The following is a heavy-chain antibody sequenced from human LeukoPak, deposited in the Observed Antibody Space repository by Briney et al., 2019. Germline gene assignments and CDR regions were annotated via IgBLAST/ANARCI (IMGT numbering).Heavy chain of an antibody. Sequence: PGRSLRLSCAASGFTFDDYAMHWVRQAPGKGLEWVSGISWNSGSIGYADSVKGRFTISRDNAKNSLYLQMNSLRAEDTALYYCANGPYYDSSGVDYWGQGTLVTVSS. CDR3: ANGPYYDSSGVDY. J-gene: IGHJ4*02. D-gene: IGHD3-22*01. V-gene: IGHV3-9*01. CDR1: GFTFDDYA. CDR2: ISWNSGSI.